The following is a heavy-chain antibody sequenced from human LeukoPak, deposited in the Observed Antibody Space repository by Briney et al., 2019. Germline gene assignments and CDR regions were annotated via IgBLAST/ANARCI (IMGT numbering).Heavy chain of an antibody. J-gene: IGHJ6*02. CDR3: AKGTGPYYYHGMDV. CDR2: ISGDGGSA. Sequence: QAGGSLRLSCAASGFTFGDYAMHWVRQAPGKGLEWVSHISGDGGSAYYGASVKGRFTISRDNSKNSLYLQMNSLRTEDTALYYCAKGTGPYYYHGMDVWGQGTTVTVS. CDR1: GFTFGDYA. V-gene: IGHV3-43*02.